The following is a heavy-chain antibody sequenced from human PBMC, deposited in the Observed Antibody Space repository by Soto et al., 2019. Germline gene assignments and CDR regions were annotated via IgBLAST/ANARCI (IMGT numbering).Heavy chain of an antibody. J-gene: IGHJ6*02. CDR1: GYTFTSYY. CDR2: INPSGGST. V-gene: IGHV1-46*01. Sequence: ASVKVSCKASGYTFTSYYMHWVRQAPGQGLEWMGIINPSGGSTSYAQKFQGRVTMTRDTSTSTVYMELSSLRSEDTAVYYCARDRANGDYGGGSGYYGMDVWGQGTTVTVS. D-gene: IGHD4-17*01. CDR3: ARDRANGDYGGGSGYYGMDV.